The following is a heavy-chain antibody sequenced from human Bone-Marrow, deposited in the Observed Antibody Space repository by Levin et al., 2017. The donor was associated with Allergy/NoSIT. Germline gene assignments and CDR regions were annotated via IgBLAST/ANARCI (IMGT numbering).Heavy chain of an antibody. CDR3: ASQGGSSGNAFDI. V-gene: IGHV5-51*01. J-gene: IGHJ3*02. D-gene: IGHD6-25*01. CDR1: GYNFAHYW. CDR2: IYPDDSDS. Sequence: GESLKISCKDSGYNFAHYWIGWVRQMPGKGLEWMGIIYPDDSDSRYSPSFQGQVTISADKSINTAYLQWSSLKASDTAMYYCASQGGSSGNAFDIWGQGTMVTVSS.